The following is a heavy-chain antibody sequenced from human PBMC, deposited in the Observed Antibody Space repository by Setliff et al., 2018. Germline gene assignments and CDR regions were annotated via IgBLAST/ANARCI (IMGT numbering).Heavy chain of an antibody. V-gene: IGHV1-46*01. Sequence: ASVKVSCKASGYTFTSYYMHWVRQAPGQGLEWMGIINPSGGSTSYAQKFQGRVTMTRDTSTSTVYMELSRLRSDDTAVYYCARDEKVLLWFGELPYKAFDIWGQGTMVTVSS. J-gene: IGHJ3*02. CDR1: GYTFTSYY. CDR3: ARDEKVLLWFGELPYKAFDI. CDR2: INPSGGST. D-gene: IGHD3-10*01.